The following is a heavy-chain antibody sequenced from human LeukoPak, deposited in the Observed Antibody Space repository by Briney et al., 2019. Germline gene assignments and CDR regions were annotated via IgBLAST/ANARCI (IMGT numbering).Heavy chain of an antibody. Sequence: SETLSLTCTVSGDSISSGNYWGWIRQPPGKGLEWIGSIFHTGSTYFNLSLKSRVTMSMDASKNQFSLKLSSVTAADTAVYYCARRGDSYALFDYWGQGTLVTVSS. CDR2: IFHTGST. J-gene: IGHJ4*02. CDR1: GDSISSGNY. CDR3: ARRGDSYALFDY. D-gene: IGHD5-18*01. V-gene: IGHV4-38-2*02.